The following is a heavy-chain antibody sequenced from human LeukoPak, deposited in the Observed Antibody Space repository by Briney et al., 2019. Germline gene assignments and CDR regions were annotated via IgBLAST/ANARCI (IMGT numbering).Heavy chain of an antibody. D-gene: IGHD1-1*01. V-gene: IGHV1-58*01. J-gene: IGHJ4*02. CDR2: IVVGSGNT. CDR3: ATDDVTTGTKTALGY. CDR1: GFTFTSSA. Sequence: SVKVSCKASGFTFTSSAVQWVRQARGQGLEWIGWIVVGSGNTNYAQKFQERVTINRDMSTSTAYMELSSLRSEDTGVYYCATDDVTTGTKTALGYWGQGTLVTVSS.